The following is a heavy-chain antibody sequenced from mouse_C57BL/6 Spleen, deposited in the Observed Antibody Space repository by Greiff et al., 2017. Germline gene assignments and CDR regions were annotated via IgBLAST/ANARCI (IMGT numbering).Heavy chain of an antibody. Sequence: VQLLESGAELAKPGASVKLSCKASGYTFTSYWMYWVKQRPGQGLEWIGYINPSSGYTNYKQKFKDKATLTADKSSSTAYLQLSSLTSEDAADYYCGRDYGSSYFDYWGQGTTLTVSS. J-gene: IGHJ2*01. D-gene: IGHD1-1*01. V-gene: IGHV1-7*01. CDR3: GRDYGSSYFDY. CDR1: GYTFTSYW. CDR2: INPSSGYT.